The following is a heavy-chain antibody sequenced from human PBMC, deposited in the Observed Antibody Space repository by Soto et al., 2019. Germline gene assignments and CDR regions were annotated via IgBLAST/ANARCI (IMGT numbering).Heavy chain of an antibody. CDR2: IIPIFGTA. CDR1: GGTFSSYA. J-gene: IGHJ6*02. V-gene: IGHV1-69*13. D-gene: IGHD2-2*02. Sequence: SVKVSCKASGGTFSSYAISWVRQAPGQGLEWMGGIIPIFGTANYAQKFQGRVTITADESTSTAYMELSSPRSEDTAVYYCARDTPGIVVVPAAIGANYYGMDVWGQGTTVTVSS. CDR3: ARDTPGIVVVPAAIGANYYGMDV.